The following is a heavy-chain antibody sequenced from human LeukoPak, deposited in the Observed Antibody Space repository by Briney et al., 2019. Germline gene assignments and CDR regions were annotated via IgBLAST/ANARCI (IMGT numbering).Heavy chain of an antibody. CDR3: ASGPEGYYYDSSGYFDY. CDR1: GGTFSSYA. J-gene: IGHJ4*02. V-gene: IGHV1-69*05. D-gene: IGHD3-22*01. CDR2: IIPIFGTA. Sequence: SSVKVSCKASGGTFSSYAISWVRQAPGQGLEWMGGIIPIFGTANYAQKFQGRVTITTDESTSTAYMELSSLRSEDTAVYYCASGPEGYYYDSSGYFDYWGQGTLVTVSS.